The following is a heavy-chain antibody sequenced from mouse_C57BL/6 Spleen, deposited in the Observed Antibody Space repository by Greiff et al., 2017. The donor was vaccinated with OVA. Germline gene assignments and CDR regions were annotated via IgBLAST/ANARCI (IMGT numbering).Heavy chain of an antibody. CDR1: GYAFSSSW. J-gene: IGHJ3*01. Sequence: QVQLQQSGPELVKPGASVKISCKASGYAFSSSWMNWVKQRPGKGLEWIGRIYPGDGDTNYNGKFKGKATLTADKSSSTAYMQLSSLTSEDSAVYFCAREGNLLGFAYWGQGTLVTVSA. CDR3: AREGNLLGFAY. CDR2: IYPGDGDT. D-gene: IGHD2-10*01. V-gene: IGHV1-82*01.